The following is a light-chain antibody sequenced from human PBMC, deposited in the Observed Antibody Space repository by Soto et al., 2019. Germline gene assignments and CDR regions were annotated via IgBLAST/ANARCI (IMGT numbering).Light chain of an antibody. CDR3: SLYTSENTYV. J-gene: IGLJ1*01. CDR1: SSNTGAHYD. Sequence: QSVLTQPPSVSGAPGQRVTISCTGSSSNTGAHYDVHWYQQLPGTAPKLLIYGNSNRPSGVPDRFSGSKSGTSASLAITGLQAEDEADYYCSLYTSENTYVFGTGTKVNVL. V-gene: IGLV1-40*01. CDR2: GNS.